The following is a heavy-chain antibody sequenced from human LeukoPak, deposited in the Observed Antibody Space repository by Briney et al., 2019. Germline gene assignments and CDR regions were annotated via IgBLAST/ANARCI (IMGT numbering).Heavy chain of an antibody. J-gene: IGHJ4*02. CDR1: GYTFTTYW. CDR3: ARHGLGSSWFGFDY. V-gene: IGHV5-51*01. CDR2: IYPGDSDP. D-gene: IGHD6-13*01. Sequence: GESLKISCKGSGYTFTTYWIGWVRQMPGKGLEWMGIIYPGDSDPRYSPSFQGQVTISADKSISTAYLQRSSLKASDSAMYYCARHGLGSSWFGFDYWGQGTLVTVSS.